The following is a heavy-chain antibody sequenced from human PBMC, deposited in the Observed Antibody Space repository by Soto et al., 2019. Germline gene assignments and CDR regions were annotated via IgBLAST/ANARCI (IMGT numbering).Heavy chain of an antibody. J-gene: IGHJ6*02. Sequence: SRRLSCAASGFTFSSYGMHWVRQDPGKGLEWVAVISYDGSNKYYADSVKGRFTISRDNSKNTLYLQMNSLRAEDTAVYYCAKGHSSSHYYYYGTDVWGHWTPVTVS. D-gene: IGHD6-13*01. CDR2: ISYDGSNK. CDR3: AKGHSSSHYYYYGTDV. V-gene: IGHV3-30*18. CDR1: GFTFSSYG.